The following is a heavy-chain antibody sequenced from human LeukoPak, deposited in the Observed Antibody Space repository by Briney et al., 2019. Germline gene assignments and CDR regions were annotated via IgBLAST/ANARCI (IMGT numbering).Heavy chain of an antibody. D-gene: IGHD4-17*01. V-gene: IGHV3-30*18. Sequence: PGRSLRLSCAASGFTFSSYGMHWVRQAPGKGLEWVAVISYDGSNKYCADSVKGRFTISRDNSKNTLYLQMNSLRAEDTAVYYCAKDPHTTVTTPPTDYWGQGTLVTVSS. CDR1: GFTFSSYG. J-gene: IGHJ4*02. CDR2: ISYDGSNK. CDR3: AKDPHTTVTTPPTDY.